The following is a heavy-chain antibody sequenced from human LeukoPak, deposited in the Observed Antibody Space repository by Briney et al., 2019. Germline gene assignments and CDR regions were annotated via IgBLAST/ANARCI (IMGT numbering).Heavy chain of an antibody. CDR2: IYYSGST. CDR3: ARETEEYDFGSGVYLDYFDY. CDR1: GGSMSSYY. J-gene: IGHJ4*02. V-gene: IGHV4-59*01. D-gene: IGHD2/OR15-2a*01. Sequence: SETLSLTCTVSGGSMSSYYWSWIRQPPGKGLEWIGYIYYSGSTTYNPSLKSRVTISVDTSKNQFSLKLSSVTAADTAVYYCARETEEYDFGSGVYLDYFDYWGQGTQVTVSS.